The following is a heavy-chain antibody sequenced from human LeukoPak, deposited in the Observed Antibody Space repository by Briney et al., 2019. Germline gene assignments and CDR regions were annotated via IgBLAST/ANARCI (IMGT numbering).Heavy chain of an antibody. D-gene: IGHD3-3*01. Sequence: GASVKVSCKASGYTFTSYGISWVRQAPGQGLEWMGWISAYNGNTNYAQKLQGRVTMTTDTSTSTAYMELRSLRSDDTAVYYCAREPLGILEFPNYYYYMDVWGKGTTVTVSS. CDR3: AREPLGILEFPNYYYYMDV. V-gene: IGHV1-18*01. CDR2: ISAYNGNT. CDR1: GYTFTSYG. J-gene: IGHJ6*03.